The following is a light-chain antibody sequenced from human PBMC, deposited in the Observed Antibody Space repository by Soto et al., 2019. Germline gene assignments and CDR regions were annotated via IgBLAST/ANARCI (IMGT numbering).Light chain of an antibody. J-gene: IGKJ5*01. CDR3: QQYDNLPIT. V-gene: IGKV1-33*01. Sequence: DIQMTQSPSSLSACVGDRVTITCRASQGISNYLNWYQQKPGKAPKLLIYDASNLETGVPSRFSGSGSGTDFTFTISSLQPEDIATYYCQQYDNLPITFGQGTRLEI. CDR2: DAS. CDR1: QGISNY.